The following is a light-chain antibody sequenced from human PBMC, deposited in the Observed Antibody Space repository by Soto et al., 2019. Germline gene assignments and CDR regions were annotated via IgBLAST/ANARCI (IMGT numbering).Light chain of an antibody. Sequence: QSVLTQPPSVSGSPGQSVAISCTGTSSDVGRYNRVSWYQQASGTAPKVMIYEFSNRPSGVPARFSGSKSGNTASVTISGLQPEDEADYSCYSFTSSNTYVFGTGTKVTVL. CDR2: EFS. CDR3: YSFTSSNTYV. V-gene: IGLV2-18*02. CDR1: SSDVGRYNR. J-gene: IGLJ1*01.